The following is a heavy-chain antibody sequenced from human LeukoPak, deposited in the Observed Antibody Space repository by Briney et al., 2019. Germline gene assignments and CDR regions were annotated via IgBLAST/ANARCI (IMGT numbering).Heavy chain of an antibody. J-gene: IGHJ4*02. CDR3: ARLGYSYGAFDY. D-gene: IGHD5-18*01. CDR1: GGSISSYY. Sequence: SETLSLTCTVSGGSISSYYWSWIRQPPGKGLEWIGYIYYSESTHYNPSLKSRVTISLDTSKNQFSLKLSSVTAADTAVYYCARLGYSYGAFDYWGPGTLVTVSS. CDR2: IYYSEST. V-gene: IGHV4-59*12.